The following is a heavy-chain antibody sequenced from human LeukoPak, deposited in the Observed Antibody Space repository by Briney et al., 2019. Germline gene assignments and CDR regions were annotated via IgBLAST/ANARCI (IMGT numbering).Heavy chain of an antibody. CDR2: ISGSGGST. CDR3: AKDRGGPADAFDI. CDR1: GFTFISYA. D-gene: IGHD3-10*01. J-gene: IGHJ3*02. V-gene: IGHV3-23*01. Sequence: PGGALRISFAAPGFTFISYALSGVPQAPGEGRGWGSAISGSGGSTYYADSVKGRFTISRDNSKNTLYLQMNSLRAEDTAVYYCAKDRGGPADAFDIWGQGTMVTVSS.